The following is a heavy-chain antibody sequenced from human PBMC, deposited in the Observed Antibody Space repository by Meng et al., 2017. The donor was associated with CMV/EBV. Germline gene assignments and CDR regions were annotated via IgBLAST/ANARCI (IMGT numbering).Heavy chain of an antibody. D-gene: IGHD3-16*01. V-gene: IGHV3-49*04. CDR3: TRDWGDYDYVWGSD. CDR1: GFKFGDYV. Sequence: GGSLRLSCIASGFKFGDYVMSWVRQAPGKGLEWVGFIRSKGYGGTTEYAASVKGRFTISRDDSKGIAYLQMNSLRTEDTAMYHCTRDWGDYDYVWGSDWGQGTLVTVSS. J-gene: IGHJ4*02. CDR2: IRSKGYGGTT.